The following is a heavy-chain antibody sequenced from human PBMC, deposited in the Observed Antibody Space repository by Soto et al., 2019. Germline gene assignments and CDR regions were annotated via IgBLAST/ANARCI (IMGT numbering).Heavy chain of an antibody. CDR2: INPGNGNT. J-gene: IGHJ2*01. Sequence: QVQVVQSGAEVKKPGASVKVSCKASGYTFTNYAMHWVRQAPGQRLEWMGWINPGNGNTKNSQKFQGRVTITRDTFASTAYMERSSLRSEDTAVYYCARGASSVTTFYFDLWGRGTLVTVSS. CDR3: ARGASSVTTFYFDL. V-gene: IGHV1-3*01. D-gene: IGHD4-17*01. CDR1: GYTFTNYA.